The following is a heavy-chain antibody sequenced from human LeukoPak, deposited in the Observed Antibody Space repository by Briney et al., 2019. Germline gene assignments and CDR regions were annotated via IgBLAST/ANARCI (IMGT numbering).Heavy chain of an antibody. CDR1: GFTFNSYE. CDR3: ATLYSSGWYEIFDY. D-gene: IGHD6-19*01. Sequence: PGGSLRLSCAASGFTFNSYEMNWVRQAPGKGLEWVSYISSSGSTIYYADSVKGRFTISRDNAKNSLYLQMNSLRAEDTAVYYCATLYSSGWYEIFDYWGQGTLVTVSS. J-gene: IGHJ4*02. CDR2: ISSSGSTI. V-gene: IGHV3-48*03.